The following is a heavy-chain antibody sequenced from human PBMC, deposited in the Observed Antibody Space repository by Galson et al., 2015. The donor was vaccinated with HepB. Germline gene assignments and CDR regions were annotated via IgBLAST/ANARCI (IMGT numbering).Heavy chain of an antibody. CDR1: GFTFSNSA. Sequence: SLRLSCAASGFTFSNSAMSWVRQAPGKGLEWVSSITASGTSAYYGDSVKGRFTISRDNSKNTVYLQMNSLRAEDTALYYCAKDWGSALVVPSLIFDYWGQGTLVTVSS. J-gene: IGHJ4*02. D-gene: IGHD2-2*01. CDR3: AKDWGSALVVPSLIFDY. CDR2: ITASGTSA. V-gene: IGHV3-23*01.